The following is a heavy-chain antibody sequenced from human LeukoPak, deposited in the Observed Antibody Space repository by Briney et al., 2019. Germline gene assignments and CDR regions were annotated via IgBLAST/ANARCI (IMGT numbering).Heavy chain of an antibody. J-gene: IGHJ4*02. CDR2: IDPGDSDT. Sequence: ESLKISCKGSGYSFTSYWIGWVRQMPGKGLEYMGIIDPGDSDTRYSPSFQGRVTISADKSISTAYLQWSSLKASDTAMYYCARLGPDSSGWLDCWGQGTLVTVSS. D-gene: IGHD6-19*01. CDR3: ARLGPDSSGWLDC. V-gene: IGHV5-51*01. CDR1: GYSFTSYW.